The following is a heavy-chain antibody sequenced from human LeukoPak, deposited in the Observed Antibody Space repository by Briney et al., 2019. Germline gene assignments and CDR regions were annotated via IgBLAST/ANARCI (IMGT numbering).Heavy chain of an antibody. D-gene: IGHD3-3*01. CDR2: ISAYNGNT. Sequence: ASVKVSCKASGYTFTSYGISWVRQAPGQGLEWMGWISAYNGNTNYAQKLQGRVTMTTDTSTSTAYMELRSLRSDDTAVYYCARGLYYDFWSGYPWPVDYWGQGTLVTVSS. V-gene: IGHV1-18*01. J-gene: IGHJ4*02. CDR1: GYTFTSYG. CDR3: ARGLYYDFWSGYPWPVDY.